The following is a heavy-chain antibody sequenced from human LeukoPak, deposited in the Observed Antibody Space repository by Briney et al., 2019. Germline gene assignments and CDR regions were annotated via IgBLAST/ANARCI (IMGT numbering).Heavy chain of an antibody. CDR2: IITSGAT. J-gene: IGHJ4*02. Sequence: GGSLRLSCATSGFTFSGYAMTWVRQSPGKGLDWVSVIITSGATYYADSVRRRFTISRDNSKSTLYLQMNSLRVDDTAIYYCVRESPARHFDFDYWGQGALVTVSS. CDR3: VRESPARHFDFDY. V-gene: IGHV3-23*01. CDR1: GFTFSGYA. D-gene: IGHD6-6*01.